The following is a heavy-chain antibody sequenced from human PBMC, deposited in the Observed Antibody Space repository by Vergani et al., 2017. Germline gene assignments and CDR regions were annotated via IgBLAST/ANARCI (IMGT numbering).Heavy chain of an antibody. CDR1: DSSIMTKPY. CDR2: IHHSGDT. V-gene: IGHV4-38-2*01. J-gene: IGHJ6*02. Sequence: QVQLQESGPGLVKPSETLTLTCDVSDSSIMTKPYWGWFRQSPGKGLEWIGCIHHSGDTHYNSSLKSRVSISLVSSSKFSLSLTSVTAADTAIYYCARHRGSGGFFPSSYFYGMDVWGHGTTVTVSS. D-gene: IGHD3-10*01. CDR3: ARHRGSGGFFPSSYFYGMDV.